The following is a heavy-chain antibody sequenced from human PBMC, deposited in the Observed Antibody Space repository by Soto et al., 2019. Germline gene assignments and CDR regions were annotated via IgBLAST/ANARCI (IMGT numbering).Heavy chain of an antibody. CDR1: GYTFTSYA. D-gene: IGHD3-10*01. V-gene: IGHV1-3*01. CDR2: INAGNGNT. J-gene: IGHJ4*02. Sequence: GASVKVSCKASGYTFTSYAMHWVRQAPGQRLEWMGWINAGNGNTKYSQKFQGRVTITRDTSASTAYMELSSLRSEDTAVYYCARGGSRWSGELLTSSFDYWGQGTLVTVS. CDR3: ARGGSRWSGELLTSSFDY.